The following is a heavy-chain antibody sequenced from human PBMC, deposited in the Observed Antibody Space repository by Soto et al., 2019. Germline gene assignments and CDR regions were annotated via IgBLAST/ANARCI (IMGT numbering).Heavy chain of an antibody. V-gene: IGHV3-30-3*01. Sequence: GGSLRLSCAASGFTFSSYAMHWVRQAPGKGLEWVAVISYDGSNKYYADSVKGRFTISRDNSKNTLYLQMNSLRAEDTAVYYCARGPLASYGIDYWGQGTLVTVSS. J-gene: IGHJ4*02. D-gene: IGHD5-18*01. CDR1: GFTFSSYA. CDR2: ISYDGSNK. CDR3: ARGPLASYGIDY.